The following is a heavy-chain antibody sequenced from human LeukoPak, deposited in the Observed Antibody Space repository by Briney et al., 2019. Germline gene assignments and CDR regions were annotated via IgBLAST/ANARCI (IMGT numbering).Heavy chain of an antibody. D-gene: IGHD2-2*01. Sequence: SETLSLTCTVSGASISDYYWSWIRQPAGKGLEWIGRIHPSGSTNYNPSLKSRVTMSVDTSKNQFSLKLSSVTAADTAVYYCASGLPGGYCSSTSCPDYWGQGTLVTVSS. CDR2: IHPSGST. CDR1: GASISDYY. V-gene: IGHV4-4*07. CDR3: ASGLPGGYCSSTSCPDY. J-gene: IGHJ4*02.